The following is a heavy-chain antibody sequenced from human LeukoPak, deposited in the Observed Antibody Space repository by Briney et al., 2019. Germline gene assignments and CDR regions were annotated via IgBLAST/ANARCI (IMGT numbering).Heavy chain of an antibody. CDR3: ARVNGGNSSHWTYAARKNWFDP. CDR2: INPNSGGT. D-gene: IGHD4-23*01. J-gene: IGHJ5*02. CDR1: GYTFTGYY. Sequence: GASVKVSCKASGYTFTGYYMHWVRQAPGQGLEWMGWINPNSGGTNYAQKFQGRVTMTRDTSISTAYMELSRLRSDDTAVYYCARVNGGNSSHWTYAARKNWFDPWGQGTLVTVSS. V-gene: IGHV1-2*02.